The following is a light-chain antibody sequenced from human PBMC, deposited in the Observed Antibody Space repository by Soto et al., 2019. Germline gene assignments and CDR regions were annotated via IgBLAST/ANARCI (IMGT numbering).Light chain of an antibody. CDR1: QSISIY. CDR2: SAS. V-gene: IGKV1-39*01. CDR3: QQSFSTRWT. J-gene: IGKJ1*01. Sequence: DIQLTQSPSSLSASLGDTVNITCRTSQSISIYLNWYQQKPGKAPKLLIYSASILQVGGPGRFSGSGSGKDFTLTLISLQPEESATYYCQQSFSTRWTFGQWNKVEIX.